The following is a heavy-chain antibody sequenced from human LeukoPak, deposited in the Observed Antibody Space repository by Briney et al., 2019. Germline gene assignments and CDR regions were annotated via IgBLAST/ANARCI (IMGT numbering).Heavy chain of an antibody. Sequence: GGSLRLSCAASGFTVSNNHMNWVRQAPGKGLEGVAVIFNGGSTYYADSVKGRLTIYRDISKNTLYLQMNSLRAEDTAVYYCATSIVGYTYDEHFQHWGQGTLVTVSS. CDR1: GFTVSNNH. V-gene: IGHV3-53*01. CDR3: ATSIVGYTYDEHFQH. J-gene: IGHJ1*01. CDR2: IFNGGST. D-gene: IGHD1-26*01.